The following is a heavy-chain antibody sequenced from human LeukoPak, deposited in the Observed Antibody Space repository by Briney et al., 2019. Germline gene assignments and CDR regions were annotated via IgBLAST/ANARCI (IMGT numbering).Heavy chain of an antibody. V-gene: IGHV1-2*02. D-gene: IGHD6-19*01. CDR1: AYTFTFYY. Sequence: ASVTVSFTSSAYTFTFYYMHWVRQAPGQGLEWMGWINPNSGGTNNAQKFQGRVTMTRYTSISTAYMELSRLRSDDTAVYYCARAIAVAGPDYWGQGTLVTVSS. J-gene: IGHJ4*02. CDR2: INPNSGGT. CDR3: ARAIAVAGPDY.